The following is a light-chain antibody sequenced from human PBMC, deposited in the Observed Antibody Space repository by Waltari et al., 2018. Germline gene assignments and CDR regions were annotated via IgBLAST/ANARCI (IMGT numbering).Light chain of an antibody. CDR3: QQYDISPLT. CDR1: QTGRTTY. J-gene: IGKJ4*01. Sequence: EIVLTQSPGTLPLSPGERATLSCRASQTGRTTYLAWYQQKPGQAPTLLIYGASSRATCIPDRFSGSGSGTDFSLTISSLEPEDFAVYYCQQYDISPLTFGGGTKVEIK. V-gene: IGKV3-20*01. CDR2: GAS.